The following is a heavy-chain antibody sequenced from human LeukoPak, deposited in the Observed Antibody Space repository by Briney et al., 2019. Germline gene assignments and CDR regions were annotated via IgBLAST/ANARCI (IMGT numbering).Heavy chain of an antibody. J-gene: IGHJ4*02. D-gene: IGHD2-21*01. CDR1: GFTFSSYA. CDR3: AREGGDTLVFDY. V-gene: IGHV3-23*01. Sequence: PGGSLRLSCAASGFTFSSYAMSWVRQAPGKGLEWVSAISGSGGSTYYADSVKGRFTISRHNSKNTLYLQMNSLRAEDTAVYYCAREGGDTLVFDYWGQGTLVTVSS. CDR2: ISGSGGST.